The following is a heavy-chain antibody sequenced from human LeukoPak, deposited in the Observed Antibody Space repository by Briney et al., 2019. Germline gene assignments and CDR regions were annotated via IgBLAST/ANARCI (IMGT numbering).Heavy chain of an antibody. Sequence: SVKVSCKASGGTYTSYAISWVRHAPGQGLEWMGGIIPIFGTANYAQKFQGRVTITADESTSTAYMELSSLRSEDTAVYYCARSSGRSPYYFDYWGRGTLVSVSS. CDR2: IIPIFGTA. J-gene: IGHJ4*02. CDR3: ARSSGRSPYYFDY. CDR1: GGTYTSYA. D-gene: IGHD6-19*01. V-gene: IGHV1-69*13.